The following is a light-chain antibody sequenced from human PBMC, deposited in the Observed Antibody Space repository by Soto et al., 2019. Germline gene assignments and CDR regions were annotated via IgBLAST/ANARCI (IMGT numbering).Light chain of an antibody. CDR2: DVS. CDR3: RSYTGSSTRV. V-gene: IGLV2-14*01. CDR1: SSDVGGYNY. Sequence: QSALTQPPSVSVSPGQSITISCTGTSSDVGGYNYVSWYQQHPGKAPKLMIYDVSNRPSGVSNRFSGSKSGNTASLTISGLQAEDEADYYCRSYTGSSTRVFGGGTKLTVL. J-gene: IGLJ2*01.